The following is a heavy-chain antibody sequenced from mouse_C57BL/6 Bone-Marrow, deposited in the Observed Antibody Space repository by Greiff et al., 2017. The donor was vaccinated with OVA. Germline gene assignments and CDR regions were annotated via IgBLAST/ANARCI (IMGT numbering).Heavy chain of an antibody. Sequence: DVKLVESGGDLVKPGGSLKLSCAASGFTFSSYGMSWVRQTPDKRLEWVATISSGGSYTYYPDSVKGRFTISRDNAKNTLYLQMSSLKSEDTAMYYCARYGSSSYYFDYWGQGTTLTVSS. V-gene: IGHV5-6*02. D-gene: IGHD1-1*01. CDR3: ARYGSSSYYFDY. CDR1: GFTFSSYG. CDR2: ISSGGSYT. J-gene: IGHJ2*01.